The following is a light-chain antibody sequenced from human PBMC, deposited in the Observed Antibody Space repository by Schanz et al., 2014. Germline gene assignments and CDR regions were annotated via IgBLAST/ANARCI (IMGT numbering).Light chain of an antibody. V-gene: IGLV1-44*01. Sequence: QSVLTQPPSASGTPGQRVTISCSGSSSNIGSNTVNWYQQLPGTAPKPLIYSNNQRPSGVPDRFSGSKSGTSASLAITGLQAEDEANYYCQSYDNSLSGVFGGGTKLTVL. CDR1: SSNIGSNT. J-gene: IGLJ3*02. CDR2: SNN. CDR3: QSYDNSLSGV.